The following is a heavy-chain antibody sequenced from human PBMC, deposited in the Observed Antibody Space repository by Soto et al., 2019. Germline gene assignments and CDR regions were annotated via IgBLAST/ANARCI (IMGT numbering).Heavy chain of an antibody. CDR2: IWYDGSNK. CDR1: GFTFSSYG. V-gene: IGHV3-33*01. D-gene: IGHD3-3*01. J-gene: IGHJ6*02. CDR3: ARDPFWSGYYEGGGYYYGMDV. Sequence: GGSLRLSCAASGFTFSSYGMHWVRQAPGKGLEWVAVIWYDGSNKYYADSVKGRFTISRDNSKNTLYLQMNSLRAEDTAVYYCARDPFWSGYYEGGGYYYGMDVWGQGTTVTVSS.